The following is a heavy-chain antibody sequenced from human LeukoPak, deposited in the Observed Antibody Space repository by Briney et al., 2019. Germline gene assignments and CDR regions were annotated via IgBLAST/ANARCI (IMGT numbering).Heavy chain of an antibody. CDR1: GASISSGGYY. V-gene: IGHV4-30-4*01. CDR2: MYYSGST. CDR3: ARPYYYDSRIDP. Sequence: SETLSLTCTVSGASISSGGYYWNWIRQPPGKGLEWIGYMYYSGSTYYNPSLKSRVTISVDTSKNQFSLKLSSVTAADTAVYYCARPYYYDSRIDPWGQGTLVTVSS. J-gene: IGHJ5*02. D-gene: IGHD3-22*01.